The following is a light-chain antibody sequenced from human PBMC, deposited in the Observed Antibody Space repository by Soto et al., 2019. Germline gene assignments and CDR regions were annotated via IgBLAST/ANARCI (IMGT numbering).Light chain of an antibody. CDR1: TSAVGGYTY. CDR2: EVT. J-gene: IGLJ3*02. CDR3: TSYPRSSTLV. V-gene: IGLV2-14*01. Sequence: QSALTQPASVSGSPGQSITISCTGTTSAVGGYTYVSWYQQHPGKAPKLMIYEVTDRPSGVSNRFSASKSGNTASLTISGLQAEDEAHYYCTSYPRSSTLVFGGGTKLTVL.